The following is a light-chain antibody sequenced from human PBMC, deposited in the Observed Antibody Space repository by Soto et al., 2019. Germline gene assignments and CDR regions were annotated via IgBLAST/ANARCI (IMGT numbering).Light chain of an antibody. J-gene: IGLJ2*01. CDR3: AAWDDSLNGPV. V-gene: IGLV1-44*01. CDR2: SNN. CDR1: SSNIGSNT. Sequence: QSVLTQPPSASGTPGQRVTISWSGSSSNIGSNTVNWYQQRPGTGPKLLIYSNNQRPSGVPGRFSGSKSATSASLAISGLQSEDEADYYCAAWDDSLNGPVFGGGTKLTVL.